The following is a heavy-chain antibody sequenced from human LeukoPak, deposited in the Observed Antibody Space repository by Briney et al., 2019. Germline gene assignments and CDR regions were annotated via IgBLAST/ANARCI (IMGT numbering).Heavy chain of an antibody. V-gene: IGHV1-2*02. CDR1: GYTLTGYA. CDR2: INPEKRDT. J-gene: IGHJ4*02. CDR3: AKKVRGPSHPLDF. D-gene: IGHD5-12*01. Sequence: ASVKVSCKASGYTLTGYAIHWVRQAPGQGLEWMGWINPEKRDTGYAHKFQGRVTMTSDTSISTAYMELSSLRSDDTAVYYCAKKVRGPSHPLDFWGQGTLVTVSS.